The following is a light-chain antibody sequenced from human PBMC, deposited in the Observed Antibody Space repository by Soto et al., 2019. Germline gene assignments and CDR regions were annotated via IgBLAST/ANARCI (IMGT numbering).Light chain of an antibody. J-gene: IGKJ4*01. CDR1: QSVSSN. Sequence: EKVMTQSPATLSVSPGERATLSCRASQSVSSNLAWFQQKPGQAPRLLIYGASTRATGIPDRFSGSGSGTEFTLTITSLQSGDFAVYYCQEYDNWPPVTFGGGTKVEIK. V-gene: IGKV3-15*01. CDR2: GAS. CDR3: QEYDNWPPVT.